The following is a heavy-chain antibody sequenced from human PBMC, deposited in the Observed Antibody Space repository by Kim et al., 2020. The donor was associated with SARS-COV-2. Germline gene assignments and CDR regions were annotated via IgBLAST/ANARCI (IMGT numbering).Heavy chain of an antibody. D-gene: IGHD4-17*01. J-gene: IGHJ4*02. Sequence: TTDYAAPVKGRFTISRDDSKNTRYLQRNSLKTEDTAVYYCSWTTVVTSDYWGQGTLVTVSS. CDR2: TT. CDR3: SWTTVVTSDY. V-gene: IGHV3-15*01.